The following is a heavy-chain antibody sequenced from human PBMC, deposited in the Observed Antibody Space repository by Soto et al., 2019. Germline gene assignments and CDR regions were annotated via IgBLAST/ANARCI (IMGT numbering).Heavy chain of an antibody. V-gene: IGHV3-72*01. CDR1: GFTFSDHY. J-gene: IGHJ3*02. D-gene: IGHD3-22*01. Sequence: EVQLVESGGGLVQPGGSLRLSCAASGFTFSDHYMDWVRHAPGKGLEWVGRTRNKANSYTTEYAASVKGRFTISRDDSKNSLYLPMNSLKTEDTAVYYCARGGAYYDSSGYYDAFDIWGQGTMVTVSS. CDR2: TRNKANSYTT. CDR3: ARGGAYYDSSGYYDAFDI.